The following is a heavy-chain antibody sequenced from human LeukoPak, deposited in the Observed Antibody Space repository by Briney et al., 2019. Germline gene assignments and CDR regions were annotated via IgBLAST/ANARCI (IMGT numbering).Heavy chain of an antibody. CDR1: GFTFSRYT. V-gene: IGHV3-21*01. D-gene: IGHD3-22*01. Sequence: GGSLRLSCAASGFTFSRYTMNWVRQAPGKGLEWVSSISTSSSYIYYADSVKGRFTISRDNAKNSLYLQMNSLRAEDTAVYYCARDLGQYYDTSDNWFDPWGQGTLVTVSS. CDR2: ISTSSSYI. J-gene: IGHJ5*02. CDR3: ARDLGQYYDTSDNWFDP.